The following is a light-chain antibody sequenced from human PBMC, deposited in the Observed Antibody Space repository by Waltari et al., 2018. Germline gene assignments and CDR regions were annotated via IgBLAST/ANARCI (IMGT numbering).Light chain of an antibody. V-gene: IGKV3-11*01. Sequence: EIVLTQSPATLSLSPGERATLSCRASQSVSSYLAWYQQKPGQAPRLLIYDASNRVTGIPARFSGSGSWTDFTLTISSLDPEDFAVYYCQQRSIWPVTFGGGTKVEIK. CDR2: DAS. J-gene: IGKJ4*01. CDR1: QSVSSY. CDR3: QQRSIWPVT.